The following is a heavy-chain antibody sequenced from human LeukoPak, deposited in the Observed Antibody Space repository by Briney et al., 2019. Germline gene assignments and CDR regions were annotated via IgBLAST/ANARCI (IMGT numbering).Heavy chain of an antibody. CDR1: GYSFSTYW. Sequence: GESLKISCKGSGYSFSTYWIAWVRQMPGKGLEWMGIIDPGDSDIRYSPSFQGQVTISADKSISTAYLQWSSLKASDTAMYYCARQYGSGSFDYWGQGTLVTVSS. J-gene: IGHJ4*02. D-gene: IGHD3-10*01. V-gene: IGHV5-51*01. CDR2: IDPGDSDI. CDR3: ARQYGSGSFDY.